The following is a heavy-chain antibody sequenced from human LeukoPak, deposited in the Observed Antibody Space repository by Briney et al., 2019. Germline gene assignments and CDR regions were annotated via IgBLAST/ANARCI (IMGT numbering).Heavy chain of an antibody. CDR1: GYTFTSYT. V-gene: IGHV1-3*03. CDR2: INTGNGNT. CDR3: ASGFYDSSGWELPPLDY. D-gene: IGHD6-19*01. J-gene: IGHJ4*02. Sequence: ASVKVSCKASGYTFTSYTMHWVRQAPGQRLEWMGWINTGNGNTKYSQEFQGRVTITRDTSASTAYMELSSLRSEDMAVYYCASGFYDSSGWELPPLDYWGQGTLVTVSS.